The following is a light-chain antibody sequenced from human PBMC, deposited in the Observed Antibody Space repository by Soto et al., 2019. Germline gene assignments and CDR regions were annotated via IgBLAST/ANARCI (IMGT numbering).Light chain of an antibody. Sequence: DIQMTQSPSSLSASVGDRVTITCQASQDISNYLNWYQQKPGKAPKLLIYDASNLETAVPSRFSGSGSGTDFTFTISSLQPEDIATYYCQQYDNLPVFGGGTKVEIK. CDR3: QQYDNLPV. V-gene: IGKV1-33*01. J-gene: IGKJ4*01. CDR1: QDISNY. CDR2: DAS.